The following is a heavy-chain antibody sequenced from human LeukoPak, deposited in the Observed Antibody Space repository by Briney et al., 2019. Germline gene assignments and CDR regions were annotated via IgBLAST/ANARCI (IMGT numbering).Heavy chain of an antibody. V-gene: IGHV3-74*01. J-gene: IGHJ6*02. CDR1: GFTSSSYW. CDR3: AREYSSSSVLYYYYGMDV. Sequence: GGSLRLSCAASGFTSSSYWMHWDRQAPGKGLVWVSRINSDGSSTSYADSVKGRFTISRDNAKNTLYLQMNSLRAEDTAVYYCAREYSSSSVLYYYYGMDVWGQGTTVTVSS. D-gene: IGHD6-6*01. CDR2: INSDGSST.